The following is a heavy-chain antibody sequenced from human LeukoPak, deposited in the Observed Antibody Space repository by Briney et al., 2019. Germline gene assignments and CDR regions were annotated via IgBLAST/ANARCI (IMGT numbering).Heavy chain of an antibody. CDR3: TTRKPPITRATVPITGTTVDY. V-gene: IGHV3-49*04. J-gene: IGHJ4*02. CDR1: GFTFGDFA. Sequence: GRSLRLSCTTSGFTFGDFAMTWVRQAPGKGLEWVGFIRSKAYGATTDYAASVKGRFTISRHDSKSVAYLQMNSLRTEDTAVYYCTTRKPPITRATVPITGTTVDYWGQGTLVTVSS. CDR2: IRSKAYGATT. D-gene: IGHD1-1*01.